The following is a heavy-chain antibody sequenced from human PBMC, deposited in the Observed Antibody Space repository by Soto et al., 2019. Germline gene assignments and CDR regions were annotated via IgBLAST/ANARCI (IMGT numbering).Heavy chain of an antibody. Sequence: QLQLQESGPGLVKPSETLSLTCTVSGGSISSSSYYWGWIRQPPGKGLEWIGSIYYSGSTYYNPSLKSRVTISVDTSKNQFSLKLSSVTAADTAVYYCASNYYSNYAKNWFDPWGQGTLVTFSS. V-gene: IGHV4-39*01. J-gene: IGHJ5*02. CDR2: IYYSGST. CDR1: GGSISSSSYY. CDR3: ASNYYSNYAKNWFDP. D-gene: IGHD4-4*01.